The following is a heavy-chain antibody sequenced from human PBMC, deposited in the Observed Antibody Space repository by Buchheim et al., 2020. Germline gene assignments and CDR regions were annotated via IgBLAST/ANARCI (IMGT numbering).Heavy chain of an antibody. CDR3: ARDCSSTSCYDY. V-gene: IGHV3-48*03. D-gene: IGHD2-2*01. Sequence: EVQLVESGGGLVQPGGSLRLSCAASGFTFSSYEMNWVRQAPGKGLEWVSYISSSGSTIYYADSVKGRFTISRDNAKNAMSLQVNRLRAEDTAVYYCARDCSSTSCYDYWGQGTL. CDR1: GFTFSSYE. J-gene: IGHJ4*02. CDR2: ISSSGSTI.